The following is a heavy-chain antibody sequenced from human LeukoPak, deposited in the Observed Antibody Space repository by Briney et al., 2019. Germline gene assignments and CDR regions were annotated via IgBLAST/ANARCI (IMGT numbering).Heavy chain of an antibody. D-gene: IGHD6-13*01. CDR3: AVPGIAAAGSGLP. CDR2: IIPIFGTA. CDR1: GYTFTSYG. V-gene: IGHV1-69*05. Sequence: ASVKVSCKASGYTFTSYGISWVRQAPGQGLEWMGGIIPIFGTANYAQKFQGRVTTTTDESTSTAYMELSSLRSEDTAVYYCAVPGIAAAGSGLPWGQGTLVTVSS. J-gene: IGHJ5*02.